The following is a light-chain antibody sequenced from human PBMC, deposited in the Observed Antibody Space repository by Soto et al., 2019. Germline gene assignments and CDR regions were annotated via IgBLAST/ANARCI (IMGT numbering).Light chain of an antibody. CDR2: GAS. CDR3: HQYDDGLYT. V-gene: IGKV3-15*01. Sequence: EIVITQSPATLSLSPGERATLSCRASQSVSSNVAWYQQIPGQTPRLLIYGASTRATGIPVRFSGSGSGEEVTVAVSSLQSEDFAVYYCHQYDDGLYTVGQGTKVHIK. J-gene: IGKJ2*01. CDR1: QSVSSN.